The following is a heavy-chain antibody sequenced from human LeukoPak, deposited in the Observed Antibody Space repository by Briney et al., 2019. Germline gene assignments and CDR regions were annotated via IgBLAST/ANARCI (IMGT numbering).Heavy chain of an antibody. D-gene: IGHD2-21*02. V-gene: IGHV4-59*01. CDR2: IYYSGST. Sequence: SETLSLTCTVSGGSISSYYWSWIRQPPGKGLEWIGYIYYSGSTNYNPSLKSRVTISVDTSKNQFSLKLSSVTAADTAVYYCAREGGPGYCGGDCYSDGAFDIWGQGTMVTVSS. CDR3: AREGGPGYCGGDCYSDGAFDI. CDR1: GGSISSYY. J-gene: IGHJ3*02.